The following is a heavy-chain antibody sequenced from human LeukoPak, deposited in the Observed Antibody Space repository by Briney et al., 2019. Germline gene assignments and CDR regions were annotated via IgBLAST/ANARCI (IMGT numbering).Heavy chain of an antibody. J-gene: IGHJ5*02. D-gene: IGHD3-22*01. Sequence: SQTLSLTCAVSGGSISSGGYSWSWIRQPPGKGLEWIGYIYHSGSTYYNPSLKSRVTISVDTSKNQFSLKLSSVTAADTAVYYCARLPDSSGYYYGGNWFDPWGQGTLVTVSS. CDR2: IYHSGST. V-gene: IGHV4-30-2*03. CDR1: GGSISSGGYS. CDR3: ARLPDSSGYYYGGNWFDP.